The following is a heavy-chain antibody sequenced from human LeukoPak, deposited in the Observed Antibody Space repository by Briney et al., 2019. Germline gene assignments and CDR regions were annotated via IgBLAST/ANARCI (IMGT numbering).Heavy chain of an antibody. Sequence: PGGSLRLSCAASGFSFSTFGTHWVRQAPGKGLEWVAFIRYDGGDKYFANSVKGRFTIFRDNSRNTLYLQMNGVRAEDTALYYCAKNYCSSTSCYSYYMDVWGKGTTVTVSS. CDR3: AKNYCSSTSCYSYYMDV. CDR2: IRYDGGDK. J-gene: IGHJ6*03. CDR1: GFSFSTFG. V-gene: IGHV3-30*02. D-gene: IGHD2-2*02.